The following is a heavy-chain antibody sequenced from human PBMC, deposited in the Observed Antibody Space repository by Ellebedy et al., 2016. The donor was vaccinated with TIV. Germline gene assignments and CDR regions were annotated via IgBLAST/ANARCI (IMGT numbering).Heavy chain of an antibody. CDR2: IYYSGST. J-gene: IGHJ6*02. Sequence: SETLSLTCSVSGGSMSSNSDYGGWIRQPPGKGLEWIGTIYYSGSTYYNPSLRGRVTISADTSKNQFSLRLSSVTAADTAVYFCANLPTGISLVEGAMDVWGQGTTVTVSS. CDR1: GGSMSSNSDY. D-gene: IGHD3-10*01. CDR3: ANLPTGISLVEGAMDV. V-gene: IGHV4-39*01.